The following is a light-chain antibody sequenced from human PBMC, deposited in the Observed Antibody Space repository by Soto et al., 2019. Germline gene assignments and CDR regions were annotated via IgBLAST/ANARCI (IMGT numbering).Light chain of an antibody. CDR3: QHYNSYSEA. V-gene: IGKV1-5*03. Sequence: DSQRTQSPSTLSGSVGDRVTITCLASQTISSWLAWYQQKPWKAPKLLIYKASTLKSGVPSRFSGSGSGTEFTLTISSLQPDDFATYYCQHYNSYSEAFGQGTRPEI. J-gene: IGKJ5*01. CDR1: QTISSW. CDR2: KAS.